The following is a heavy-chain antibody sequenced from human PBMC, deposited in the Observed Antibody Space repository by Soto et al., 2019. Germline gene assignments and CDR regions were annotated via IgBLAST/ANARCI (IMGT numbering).Heavy chain of an antibody. V-gene: IGHV3-23*01. J-gene: IGHJ4*02. D-gene: IGHD6-13*01. Sequence: PGGSLRLSCVASGFTFSSYAMSWVRQAPGMGLEWVSGISGSGDDTYYADSVKGRFTFSRDNSRNTLFLQMNSLRAEDTAFYYCTKGSGQQHLPRPIPDFWGQGILVTVSS. CDR1: GFTFSSYA. CDR2: ISGSGDDT. CDR3: TKGSGQQHLPRPIPDF.